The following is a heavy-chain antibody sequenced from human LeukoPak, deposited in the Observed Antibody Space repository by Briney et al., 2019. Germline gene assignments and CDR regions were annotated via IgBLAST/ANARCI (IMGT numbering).Heavy chain of an antibody. CDR3: AKDYGITEDGNSFDY. D-gene: IGHD3-10*01. V-gene: IGHV4-4*07. CDR1: GGSISIYY. Sequence: KPSETLSLTCTVSGGSISIYYWNWIRQPAGKGLEWIGRIYTSGSTKYNPSLKSRVTMSVDTSKNQFSLELSSVTAADTAVYYCAKDYGITEDGNSFDYWGQGSLVTVSS. CDR2: IYTSGST. J-gene: IGHJ4*02.